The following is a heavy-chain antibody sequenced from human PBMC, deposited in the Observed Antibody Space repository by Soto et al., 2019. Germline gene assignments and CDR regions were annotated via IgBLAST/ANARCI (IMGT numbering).Heavy chain of an antibody. D-gene: IGHD2-8*01. J-gene: IGHJ4*02. Sequence: VQLLESGGGLVQPGGSLRLSCAASGFTFSSYAMSWVRQAPGKGLEWVSAISGSGDRTYYADSVKGRFTISRDNSRNTLYMQINSLRGEDTAVYFCAKMNGPPHWGQGTLVTVSS. CDR1: GFTFSSYA. CDR3: AKMNGPPH. V-gene: IGHV3-23*01. CDR2: ISGSGDRT.